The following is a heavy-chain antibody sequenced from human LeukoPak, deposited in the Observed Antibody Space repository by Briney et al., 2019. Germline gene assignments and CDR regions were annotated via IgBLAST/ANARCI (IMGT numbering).Heavy chain of an antibody. D-gene: IGHD5-18*01. J-gene: IGHJ4*02. CDR2: INHSGST. CDR3: AEVTIDY. CDR1: GGSFSGYY. Sequence: SETLSLTCAVYGGSFSGYYWSWIRQPPGKGLEWIGEINHSGSTNYNPSLKSRVTISVDTSKNQFSLKLSSVTAADTAVYYCAEVTIDYWGQGTLVTVSS. V-gene: IGHV4-34*01.